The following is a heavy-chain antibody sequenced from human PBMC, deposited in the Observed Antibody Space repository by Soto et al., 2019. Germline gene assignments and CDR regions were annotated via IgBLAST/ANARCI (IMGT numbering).Heavy chain of an antibody. Sequence: SETLSLTCAVYGGSFSGYYWSWIRQPPGKGLEWIGEINHSGSTNYNPSLKSRVTISVDTSKNQFSLKLSSVTAADTAVYYCARGGWGVVVPAAMPSWFDPWGQGTLVTVSS. CDR1: GGSFSGYY. V-gene: IGHV4-34*01. CDR2: INHSGST. D-gene: IGHD2-2*01. J-gene: IGHJ5*02. CDR3: ARGGWGVVVPAAMPSWFDP.